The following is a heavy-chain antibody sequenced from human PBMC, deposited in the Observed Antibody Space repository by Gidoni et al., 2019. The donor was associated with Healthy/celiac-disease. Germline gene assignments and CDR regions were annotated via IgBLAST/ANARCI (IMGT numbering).Heavy chain of an antibody. D-gene: IGHD2-15*01. CDR2: ISWDGGST. J-gene: IGHJ4*02. CDR1: GFTFDDYT. V-gene: IGHV3-43*01. Sequence: EVQLVESGGVVVQPGGSLRLYCAASGFTFDDYTMHWVRQAPGKGLEWVSLISWDGGSTYYADSVKGRFTISRDNSKNSLYLQMNSLRTEDTALYYCAKDIDRSGAFDYWGQGTLVTVSS. CDR3: AKDIDRSGAFDY.